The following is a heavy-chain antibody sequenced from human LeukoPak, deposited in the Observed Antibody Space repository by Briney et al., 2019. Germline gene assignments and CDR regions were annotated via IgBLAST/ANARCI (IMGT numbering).Heavy chain of an antibody. J-gene: IGHJ4*02. CDR1: GGSISSSSYY. CDR2: ISYSGST. V-gene: IGHV4-39*01. Sequence: PSETLSLTCTVSGGSISSSSYYWGWIRQPPGKGLEWIASISYSGSTYYNASLKSQVSISIDTSKNQFSLRLTSVTTADTAVYYCARQTGSGLFILPGGQGTLVTVSS. CDR3: ARQTGSGLFILP. D-gene: IGHD3/OR15-3a*01.